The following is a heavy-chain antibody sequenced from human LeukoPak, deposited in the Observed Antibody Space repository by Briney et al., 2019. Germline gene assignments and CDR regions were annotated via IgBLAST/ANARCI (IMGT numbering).Heavy chain of an antibody. J-gene: IGHJ4*02. Sequence: PSETLSLTCTVSGGSISSSSYYWGWIRQPPGKGLEWIGSIYYSGSTYYDPSLKSRVTISVDTSKNQFSLKLSSVTAADTAVYYCARSGPGGSSSSFDYWGRGTLVTVSS. CDR1: GGSISSSSYY. CDR3: ARSGPGGSSSSFDY. CDR2: IYYSGST. V-gene: IGHV4-39*01. D-gene: IGHD6-13*01.